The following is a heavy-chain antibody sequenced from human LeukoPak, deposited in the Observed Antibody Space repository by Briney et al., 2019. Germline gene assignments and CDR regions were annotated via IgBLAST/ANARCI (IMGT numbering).Heavy chain of an antibody. Sequence: SETLSLTCTVSGGSISSSSYYWGWIRQPPGKGLEWIGSIYYSGSTYYNPSLKSRVTISVDTSKNQFSLKLSSVTAADTAVYYCARDSVDIVVVPAAANWFDPWGQGTLVTVSS. CDR3: ARDSVDIVVVPAAANWFDP. J-gene: IGHJ5*02. CDR1: GGSISSSSYY. D-gene: IGHD2-2*03. CDR2: IYYSGST. V-gene: IGHV4-39*02.